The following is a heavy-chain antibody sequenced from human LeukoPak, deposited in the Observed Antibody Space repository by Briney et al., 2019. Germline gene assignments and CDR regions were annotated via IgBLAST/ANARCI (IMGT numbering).Heavy chain of an antibody. D-gene: IGHD1-26*01. Sequence: GGSLRLSCAASGFTFSNSWMHWVRQAPGKGLVWVSHITTDGSGTSYADTVKGRFTISRDNAKNTPYLQMNSLRAEDTAVYYCARGAIVGANFDYWGQGSLVTVSS. CDR3: ARGAIVGANFDY. CDR1: GFTFSNSW. J-gene: IGHJ4*02. V-gene: IGHV3-74*01. CDR2: ITTDGSGT.